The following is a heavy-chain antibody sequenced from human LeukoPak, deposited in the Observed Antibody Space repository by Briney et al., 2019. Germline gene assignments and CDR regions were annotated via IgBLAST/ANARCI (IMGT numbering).Heavy chain of an antibody. CDR2: IYYSGST. V-gene: IGHV4-39*07. CDR3: ARGPRATLRFITGTTKVYYFDY. CDR1: GGSISSSSYY. Sequence: PSETLSLTCTVSGGSISSSSYYWGWIRQPPGKGLEWIGSIYYSGSTYYNPSLKSRVTISVDTSKNQFSLKLSSVTAADTAVYYCARGPRATLRFITGTTKVYYFDYWGQGTLVTVSS. J-gene: IGHJ4*02. D-gene: IGHD1-20*01.